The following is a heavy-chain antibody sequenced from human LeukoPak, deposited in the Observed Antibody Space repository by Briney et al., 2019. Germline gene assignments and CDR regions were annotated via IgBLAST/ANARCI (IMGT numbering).Heavy chain of an antibody. CDR1: GFTFSSYE. CDR3: EASIAAAGKTYSSGWKIDY. Sequence: PGGSLRLSCAASGFTFSSYEMNWVRQAPGKGLEWVSYISSSGSTIYYAESVKGRFTISRDNAKNSLYLQMNSLRAEDTAVHYCEASIAAAGKTYSSGWKIDYWGQGTLVTVSS. CDR2: ISSSGSTI. D-gene: IGHD6-13*01. J-gene: IGHJ4*02. V-gene: IGHV3-48*03.